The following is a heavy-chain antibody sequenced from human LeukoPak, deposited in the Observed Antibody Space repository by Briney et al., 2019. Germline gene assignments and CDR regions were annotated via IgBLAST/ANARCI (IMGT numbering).Heavy chain of an antibody. CDR2: IYYSGST. D-gene: IGHD6-19*01. J-gene: IGHJ4*02. CDR1: GGSISSSSYY. Sequence: SETLSLTCTVSGGSISSSSYYWGWIRQPPGKGLERIGSIYYSGSTYYNPSLKSRVTISVDTSKNQFSLKLSSVTAADTAVYYCAGSYSSGPYGWGQGTLVTVSS. V-gene: IGHV4-39*01. CDR3: AGSYSSGPYG.